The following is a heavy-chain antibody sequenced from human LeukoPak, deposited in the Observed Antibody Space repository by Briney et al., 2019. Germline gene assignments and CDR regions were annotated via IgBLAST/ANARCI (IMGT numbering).Heavy chain of an antibody. CDR2: IYSGGNT. CDR1: GFTVSINY. CDR3: ARDPSSLLREGDY. Sequence: PGGSLILSCAASGFTVSINYMSWVRQAPGKGLEWVSVIYSGGNTYYAESVKGRFTISRDNSKNTVYLQMNSLRAEDTAVYYCARDPSSLLREGDYWGQGTLVTVSS. V-gene: IGHV3-53*01. J-gene: IGHJ4*02. D-gene: IGHD2-15*01.